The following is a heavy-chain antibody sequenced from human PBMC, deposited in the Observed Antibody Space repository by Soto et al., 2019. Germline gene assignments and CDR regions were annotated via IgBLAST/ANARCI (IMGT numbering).Heavy chain of an antibody. V-gene: IGHV4-39*01. CDR1: GDSISSSSQY. D-gene: IGHD2-21*01. Sequence: PSETLSLTCSVSGDSISSSSQYLFCIRQPPGKGLELIGSIHYSGTSYYNPSLKSRVTIFVDTSKNQLSLKLSSVTAADTAVYYCARHWIAGSSIPWGQGTLVTAPQ. J-gene: IGHJ5*02. CDR2: IHYSGTS. CDR3: ARHWIAGSSIP.